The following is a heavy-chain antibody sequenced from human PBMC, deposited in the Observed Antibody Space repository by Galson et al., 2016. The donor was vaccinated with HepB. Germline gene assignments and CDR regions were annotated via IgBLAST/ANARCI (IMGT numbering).Heavy chain of an antibody. V-gene: IGHV3-23*01. J-gene: IGHJ4*02. CDR3: VKESARDTAVIPSAGFDY. CDR1: GITFSSFA. CDR2: ISTSGDNT. Sequence: SLRLSCAASGITFSSFAMSWVRQPPGKGLEWVSAISTSGDNTYYADSVKGRFTISRDDSKNTLYLQMDSLRVEDSAVYYCVKESARDTAVIPSAGFDYWGQGTLVTVSS. D-gene: IGHD3-16*02.